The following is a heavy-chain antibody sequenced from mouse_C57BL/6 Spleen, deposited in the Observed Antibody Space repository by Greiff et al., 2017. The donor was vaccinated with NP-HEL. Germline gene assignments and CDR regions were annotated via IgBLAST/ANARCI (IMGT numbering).Heavy chain of an antibody. Sequence: VQLQQSGAELARPGASVKLSCKASGYTFTSYGISWVKQRTGQGLEWIGEIYPRSGNTYYNEKFKGKATLTADKSSSTAYMELRSLTSEDSAVYCCARAHYYGSSLYYAMDYWGQGTSVTVSS. J-gene: IGHJ4*01. CDR2: IYPRSGNT. CDR1: GYTFTSYG. CDR3: ARAHYYGSSLYYAMDY. D-gene: IGHD1-1*01. V-gene: IGHV1-81*01.